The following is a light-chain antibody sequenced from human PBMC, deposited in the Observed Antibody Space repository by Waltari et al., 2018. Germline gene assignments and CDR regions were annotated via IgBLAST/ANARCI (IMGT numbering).Light chain of an antibody. J-gene: IGLJ2*01. CDR2: DVT. Sequence: QSALTQPASVSGTPGQSITISCSGTGRDLGGNTSVSWYQQHPGEAPKVIIYDVTSRPSGVSDRFSGSKSGNTAFLTISGLQAEDEADYYCSSYATTRVIFGGGTKVTVL. CDR1: GRDLGGNTS. V-gene: IGLV2-14*03. CDR3: SSYATTRVI.